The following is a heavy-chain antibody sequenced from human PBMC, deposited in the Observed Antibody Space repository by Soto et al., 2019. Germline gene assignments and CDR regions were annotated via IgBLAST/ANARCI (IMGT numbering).Heavy chain of an antibody. J-gene: IGHJ5*02. Sequence: QVQLQESGPGLVKPSQTLSLTCTVSGGSISNGNYYWSWIRQLPGKGLEWIGNIYYIGTTSYNPSPKRRVNKSIHPFKEPFPPKLRSVVGPDTAMYYCAKNDTTPPWFAPWGQGTLVTVSS. CDR3: AKNDTTPPWFAP. D-gene: IGHD1-1*01. V-gene: IGHV4-30-4*08. CDR2: IYYIGTT. CDR1: GGSISNGNYY.